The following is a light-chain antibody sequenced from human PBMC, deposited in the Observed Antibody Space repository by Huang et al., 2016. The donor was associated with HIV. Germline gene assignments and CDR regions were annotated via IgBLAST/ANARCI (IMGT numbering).Light chain of an antibody. CDR3: QQYDNYPLT. J-gene: IGKJ4*01. Sequence: DIQMTQSPTSLSASVGDRVTITCQATQDINNYLNWFQQKPGKAPKRLIYDASSLETGVPSRFSGSGSGTDFTFTISSLQPEDFATYYCQQYDNYPLTFGGGTKVEIK. CDR2: DAS. V-gene: IGKV1-33*01. CDR1: QDINNY.